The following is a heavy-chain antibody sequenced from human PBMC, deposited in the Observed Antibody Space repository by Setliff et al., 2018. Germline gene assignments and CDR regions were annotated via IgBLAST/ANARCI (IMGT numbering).Heavy chain of an antibody. Sequence: GGSLRLSCAASGFTFSSYRMHWVRQAPGKGLEWVAVIWDDGGNKYHADSVKGRFTISRDNAKNSVYLQMNSLRAEDTAVYYCARTCSGSGCYAGLESWGQGTPVTVSS. D-gene: IGHD2-15*01. J-gene: IGHJ4*02. CDR3: ARTCSGSGCYAGLES. V-gene: IGHV3-33*08. CDR1: GFTFSSYR. CDR2: IWDDGGNK.